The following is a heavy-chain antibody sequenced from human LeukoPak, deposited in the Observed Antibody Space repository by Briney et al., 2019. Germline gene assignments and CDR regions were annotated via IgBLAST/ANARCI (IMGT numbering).Heavy chain of an antibody. Sequence: SETLSLTCTVSGYSISSGYYWGWIRQPPGKGLEWIGSIYHSGSTNYNPSLKSRVTISVDTSKNQFSLKLSSVTAADTAVYYCARGEYYYDSSGTGSFDYWGQGTLVTVSS. CDR3: ARGEYYYDSSGTGSFDY. V-gene: IGHV4-38-2*02. J-gene: IGHJ4*02. CDR2: IYHSGST. D-gene: IGHD3-22*01. CDR1: GYSISSGYY.